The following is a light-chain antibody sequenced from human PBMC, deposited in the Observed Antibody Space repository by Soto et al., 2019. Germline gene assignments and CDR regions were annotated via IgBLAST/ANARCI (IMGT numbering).Light chain of an antibody. CDR1: SGHSTYA. CDR2: LNSDGSH. V-gene: IGLV4-69*01. J-gene: IGLJ3*02. CDR3: QTWGTGIQV. Sequence: QLVLTQSPSASASLGASVKLTCTVSSGHSTYAIAWHQQQPEKGPRYLMKLNSDGSHNKGDGIPDRFSGSSSGAERYLTISSLQSEDEADYYCQTWGTGIQVFGGGTKLTVL.